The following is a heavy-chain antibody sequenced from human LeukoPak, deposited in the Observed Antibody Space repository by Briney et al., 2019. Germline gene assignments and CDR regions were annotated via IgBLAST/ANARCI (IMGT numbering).Heavy chain of an antibody. V-gene: IGHV4-30-2*01. D-gene: IGHD3-22*01. CDR2: IYHSGST. CDR1: GGSISSGGYP. Sequence: SQTLSLTCAVSGGSISSGGYPWSWIRQPPGKGLEWIGYIYHSGSTYYNPSLKSRVTISVDRSKNQFSLKLSSVTAADTAVYYCAREGYYDSSGFNWFDPWGQGTLVTVSS. J-gene: IGHJ5*02. CDR3: AREGYYDSSGFNWFDP.